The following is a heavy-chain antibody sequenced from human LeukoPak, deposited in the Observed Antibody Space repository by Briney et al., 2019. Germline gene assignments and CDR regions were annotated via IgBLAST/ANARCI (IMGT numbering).Heavy chain of an antibody. V-gene: IGHV3-30*18. D-gene: IGHD6-13*01. Sequence: GGSLRLSCAASGFTFSSYGMHWVRQAPGKGLEWVAVISYDGSNKYYADSVKDRFTISRDNSKNTLYLQMNSLRAEDTAVYYCAKDPTAAAVEYFDYWGQGTLATVSS. J-gene: IGHJ4*02. CDR3: AKDPTAAAVEYFDY. CDR2: ISYDGSNK. CDR1: GFTFSSYG.